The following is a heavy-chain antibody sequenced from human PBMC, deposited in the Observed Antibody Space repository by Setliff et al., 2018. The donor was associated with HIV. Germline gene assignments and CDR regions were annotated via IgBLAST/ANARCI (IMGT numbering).Heavy chain of an antibody. J-gene: IGHJ4*02. V-gene: IGHV4-59*03. CDR1: GVSISNYY. CDR3: AKSSPSIGYISDH. Sequence: SETLSLTCTVSGVSISNYYWSWIRQPPGKGLEWIGYMYYSGNTNYNPSLKSRVTISVDTSKNQFSLNVRSVTAADTAVYFCAKSSPSIGYISDHWGQGTLVTVSS. CDR2: MYYSGNT. D-gene: IGHD5-12*01.